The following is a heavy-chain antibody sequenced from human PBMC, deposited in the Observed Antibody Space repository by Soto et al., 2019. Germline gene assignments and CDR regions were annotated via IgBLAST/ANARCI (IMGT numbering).Heavy chain of an antibody. CDR3: ARFHYGQDWFDP. Sequence: ASVKVSCKASGYTFTNYAMHWVRQAPGQRLEWMGWINAYNGNTKYSQKFQGRVTITTDTSTSTAYMELRSPRSDDTAVYYCARFHYGQDWFDPWGQGTLVTVSS. V-gene: IGHV1-3*01. J-gene: IGHJ5*02. CDR2: INAYNGNT. D-gene: IGHD3-10*01. CDR1: GYTFTNYA.